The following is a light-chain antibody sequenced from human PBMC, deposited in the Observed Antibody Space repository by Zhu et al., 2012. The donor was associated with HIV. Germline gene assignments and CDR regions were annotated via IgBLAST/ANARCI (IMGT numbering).Light chain of an antibody. J-gene: IGKJ4*01. CDR3: QQYGSSPHT. Sequence: EIELAQSPGTLSLSPGVRATLSCRASQSISSSFLAWYQQKPGQTPRLLIYGASSRATGIPDRFSGSGSGTDFTLTISRLEPEDFAVYYCQQYGSSPHTFGGGTKVEIK. V-gene: IGKV3-20*01. CDR1: QSISSSF. CDR2: GAS.